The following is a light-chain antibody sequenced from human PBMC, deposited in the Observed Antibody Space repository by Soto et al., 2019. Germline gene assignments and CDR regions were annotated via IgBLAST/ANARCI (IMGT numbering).Light chain of an antibody. V-gene: IGKV3-15*01. CDR3: QHYNSWPRIA. Sequence: EIVLTQSPVTLSVSPGERATLFCRASQSASTNLAWYQHKPGQAPRLLIYGASTRATAIPARFSGSGSGTELTLTINSLESEDFAVYYCQHYNSWPRIAFGQGTRLEIK. CDR2: GAS. CDR1: QSASTN. J-gene: IGKJ5*01.